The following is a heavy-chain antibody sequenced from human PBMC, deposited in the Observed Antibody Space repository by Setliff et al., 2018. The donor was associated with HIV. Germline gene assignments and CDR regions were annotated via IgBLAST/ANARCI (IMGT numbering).Heavy chain of an antibody. D-gene: IGHD3-10*01. J-gene: IGHJ3*02. Sequence: ASVKVSCKASGGTFSSYAISWVRQAPGQGLEWMGGIIPILGIANYAQKFQGRVTITTDESTSTAYMELSSLRSEDTAVYYCARGEADEARAFGNNAFDIWGQGTMVTVSS. V-gene: IGHV1-69*10. CDR1: GGTFSSYA. CDR2: IIPILGIA. CDR3: ARGEADEARAFGNNAFDI.